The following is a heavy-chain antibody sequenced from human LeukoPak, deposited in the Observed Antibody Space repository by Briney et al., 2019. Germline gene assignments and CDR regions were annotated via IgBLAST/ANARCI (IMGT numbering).Heavy chain of an antibody. V-gene: IGHV3-30*02. D-gene: IGHD5-24*01. Sequence: PGWSLRLSCTASGFTFSSYGMQWVRQAPGKGLEWVACIRYDENTKYYADSVKGRFTVSRDNSENTLFLQMNSLSPEDTAVYYCAKENTRDGYRHFHYWGQGTLVTVS. J-gene: IGHJ4*02. CDR2: IRYDENTK. CDR1: GFTFSSYG. CDR3: AKENTRDGYRHFHY.